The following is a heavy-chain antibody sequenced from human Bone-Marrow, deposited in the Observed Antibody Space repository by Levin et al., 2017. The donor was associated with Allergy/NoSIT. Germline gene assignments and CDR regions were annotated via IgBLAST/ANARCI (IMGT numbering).Heavy chain of an antibody. Sequence: GESLKISCKASGYTFTDYFIHWVRLAPGQGLEWMGWINPNSGDTDSSQNFQGTVTMTRDTSISTAYMEVTSLTSNDTALYYCARISSAAFDMWGEGTVVTVAS. CDR1: GYTFTDYF. CDR2: INPNSGDT. D-gene: IGHD6-19*01. CDR3: ARISSAAFDM. J-gene: IGHJ3*02. V-gene: IGHV1-2*02.